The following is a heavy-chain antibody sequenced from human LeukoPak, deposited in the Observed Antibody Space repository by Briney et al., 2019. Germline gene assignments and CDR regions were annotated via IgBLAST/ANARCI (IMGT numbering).Heavy chain of an antibody. Sequence: ASVKVSCKASGYTFTGYYMHWVRQAPGQGLEWMGWINPNSGGTNYAQKFQGRVTMTRDTSISTAYMELSRLRSDDTAVYYCATSTYGDYGLTGFDYWGQGTLVTVPS. CDR1: GYTFTGYY. J-gene: IGHJ4*02. D-gene: IGHD4-17*01. V-gene: IGHV1-2*02. CDR2: INPNSGGT. CDR3: ATSTYGDYGLTGFDY.